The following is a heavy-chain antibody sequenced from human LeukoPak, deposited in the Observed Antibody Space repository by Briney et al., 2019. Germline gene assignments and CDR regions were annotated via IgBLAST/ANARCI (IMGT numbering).Heavy chain of an antibody. J-gene: IGHJ3*02. CDR2: STDKHYSYTP. Sequence: PGGSLRLSCAVSGFTFSDHSMDWLRQVPGKGLQWVVRSTDKHYSYTPEYAASVKGRFTISRADSENSLYIQMNSLKTEDTAVYYCVGEGGTRGYDIWGQGKMVTVSS. D-gene: IGHD2-15*01. CDR3: VGEGGTRGYDI. CDR1: GFTFSDHS. V-gene: IGHV3-72*01.